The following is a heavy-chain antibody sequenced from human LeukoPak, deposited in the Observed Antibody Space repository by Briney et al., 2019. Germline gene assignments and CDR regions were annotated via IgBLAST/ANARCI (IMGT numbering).Heavy chain of an antibody. CDR2: IYPGDSNT. Sequence: GESLKISCRGSGYSFTNYWIGWVRQMPGKGLEWMGFIYPGDSNTRYSPSFQGQVTISVDKSTSTAYLQWSSLKASDTAMYYCARHYYYGSGTYSYFDYWGQGTLVTVSS. CDR1: GYSFTNYW. J-gene: IGHJ4*02. CDR3: ARHYYYGSGTYSYFDY. D-gene: IGHD3-10*01. V-gene: IGHV5-51*01.